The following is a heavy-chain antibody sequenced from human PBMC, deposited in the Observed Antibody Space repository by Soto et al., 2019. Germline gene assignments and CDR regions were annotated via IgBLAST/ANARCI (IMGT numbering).Heavy chain of an antibody. D-gene: IGHD3-22*01. Sequence: ASVKVSCKASGYTFTSYGISWVRQAPGQGLEWMGWISAYNGNTNYAQKLQGRVTMTTDTSTSTAYMELRSLRSDDTAVYYCARFNSRYYYDSSGYYPFDYWGQGTLVTVSS. J-gene: IGHJ4*02. CDR1: GYTFTSYG. V-gene: IGHV1-18*01. CDR3: ARFNSRYYYDSSGYYPFDY. CDR2: ISAYNGNT.